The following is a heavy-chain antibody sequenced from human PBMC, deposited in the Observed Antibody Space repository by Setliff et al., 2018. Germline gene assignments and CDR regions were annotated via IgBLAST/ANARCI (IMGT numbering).Heavy chain of an antibody. CDR2: VNPSGGKA. Sequence: GASVKVSCKTSGYGFTSHYFHWLRQAPGQGLEWMGIVNPSGGKATLSQKFQGRVIMTRDASTSTDYMEVSGLRPDDAAVYYCATAVVTATRRALHYWGKGTLVTVSS. CDR3: ATAVVTATRRALHY. D-gene: IGHD2-21*02. V-gene: IGHV1-46*01. J-gene: IGHJ4*02. CDR1: GYGFTSHY.